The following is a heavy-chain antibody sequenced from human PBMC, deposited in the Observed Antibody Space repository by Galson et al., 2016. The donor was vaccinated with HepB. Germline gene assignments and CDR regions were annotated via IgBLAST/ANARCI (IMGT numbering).Heavy chain of an antibody. CDR3: ASSVRGSGSPPGGY. CDR1: GFTFSTYW. CDR2: NNSDGSST. J-gene: IGHJ4*02. D-gene: IGHD3-10*01. V-gene: IGHV3-74*01. Sequence: SLRLSCAASGFTFSTYWMHWVRQAPGKGLVWVSRNNSDGSSTGFADSVKGRFTISRDNAKNTLYLQMNSLRAEDTAVYYCASSVRGSGSPPGGYWGQGILVTVSS.